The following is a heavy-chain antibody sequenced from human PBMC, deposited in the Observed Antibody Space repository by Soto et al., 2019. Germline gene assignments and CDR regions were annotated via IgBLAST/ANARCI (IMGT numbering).Heavy chain of an antibody. V-gene: IGHV4-39*01. Sequence: QLQLQESGPGLVKPSETLSLTCTVSGGSISSSSYYWGWIRQPPGKGLEWIGSIYYSGSTYYNPSLKSRVTISVGTSKTPFSLRLSSVSAADTAVYYCARHVPDDVYYYDGSGSGYFGYRGQRTLVTVSS. CDR1: GGSISSSSYY. J-gene: IGHJ4*02. CDR2: IYYSGST. D-gene: IGHD3-22*01. CDR3: ARHVPDDVYYYDGSGSGYFGY.